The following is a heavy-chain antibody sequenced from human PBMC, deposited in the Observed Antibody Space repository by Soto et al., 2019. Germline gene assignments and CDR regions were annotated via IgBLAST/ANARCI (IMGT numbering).Heavy chain of an antibody. CDR3: ARDEGSSWYKGAFDI. J-gene: IGHJ3*02. CDR2: INHSGST. V-gene: IGHV4-34*01. CDR1: GGSFSGYY. Sequence: SETLSLTCAVYGGSFSGYYWSWIRQPPGKGLEWIGEINHSGSTNYNPSLKSRVTISVDTSKNQFSLKLSSVTAADTAVYYCARDEGSSWYKGAFDIWGQGTMVTVSS. D-gene: IGHD6-13*01.